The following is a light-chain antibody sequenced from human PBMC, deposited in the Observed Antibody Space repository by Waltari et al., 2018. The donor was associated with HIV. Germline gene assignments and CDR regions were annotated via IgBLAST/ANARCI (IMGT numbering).Light chain of an antibody. J-gene: IGKJ2*01. CDR1: QSLLHSNGYNY. CDR3: IQALQTPPYT. CDR2: LGS. Sequence: DIVMTQSPLSLPVTPGEPASISCKSSQSLLHSNGYNYLDWYLQKPGQSPQLLIYLGSSRASGVPDRFSGSGSGTDFTLKISRVEADDVGVFYCIQALQTPPYTFGQGTKLEIK. V-gene: IGKV2-28*01.